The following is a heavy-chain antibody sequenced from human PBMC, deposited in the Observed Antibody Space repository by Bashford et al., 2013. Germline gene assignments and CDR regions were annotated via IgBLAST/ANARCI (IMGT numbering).Heavy chain of an antibody. CDR2: ISGYSGNT. V-gene: IGHV1-18*01. CDR3: ARRIHYDFLTGPHPDYSYYYYMDV. Sequence: ASVKVSCKASWLRPLSAMGIQGWVRQAPGQGLEWMGWISGYSGNTNYAQKLQGRVTMTTDTSTSTAFMELRNLRSDDTAVYYCARRIHYDFLTGPHPDYSYYYYMDVWGNGTTVTPSP. D-gene: IGHD3-9*01. J-gene: IGHJ6*03. CDR1: LRPLSAMG.